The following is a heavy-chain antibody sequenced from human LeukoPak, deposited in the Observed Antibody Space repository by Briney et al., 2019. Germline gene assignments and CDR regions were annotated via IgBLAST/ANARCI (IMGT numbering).Heavy chain of an antibody. D-gene: IGHD6-13*01. CDR1: GYTFTGYY. CDR2: INPNSGGT. CDR3: ASAPRYSSSWPNNWFDP. V-gene: IGHV1-2*02. Sequence: ASVKVSCKASGYTFTGYYMHWVRQAPGQGLDYMGWINPNSGGTNFAQKFQGRVTMTRDTSISTAYMELSRLRSEDTAVYFCASAPRYSSSWPNNWFDPWGQGTLVTVSS. J-gene: IGHJ5*02.